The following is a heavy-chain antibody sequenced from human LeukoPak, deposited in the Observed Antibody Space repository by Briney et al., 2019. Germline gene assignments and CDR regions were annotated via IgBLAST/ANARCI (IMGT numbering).Heavy chain of an antibody. CDR1: GRSLSNYY. D-gene: IGHD3-22*01. V-gene: IGHV4-59*08. CDR2: IHYGGNT. J-gene: IGHJ3*02. Sequence: PSQTLSLTCTVSGRSLSNYYWSWIRQPPGNGLEWIGFIHYGGNTNSNPSLKSRVTISVDTSKNQFSLKLSSVTAADTAVYFCARGPYSYDSSGAFDIWGQGTMVTVSS. CDR3: ARGPYSYDSSGAFDI.